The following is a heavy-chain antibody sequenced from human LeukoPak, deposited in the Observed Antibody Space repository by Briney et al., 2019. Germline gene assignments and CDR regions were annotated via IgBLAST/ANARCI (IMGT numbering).Heavy chain of an antibody. Sequence: SETLSLTCSVSGGSISSGSYYWSWIRQPPGKGLEWIGDIYYSGSTNYNPSLKSRLTISVDTSKNQFSLKLSSVTAADTAIYYCARCDILTGYFHFDYWGQGTLVTVSS. J-gene: IGHJ4*02. V-gene: IGHV4-61*01. CDR3: ARCDILTGYFHFDY. CDR1: GGSISSGSYY. D-gene: IGHD3-9*01. CDR2: IYYSGST.